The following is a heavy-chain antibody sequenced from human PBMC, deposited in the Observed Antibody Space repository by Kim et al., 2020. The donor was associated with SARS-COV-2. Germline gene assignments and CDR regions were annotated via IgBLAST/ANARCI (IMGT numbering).Heavy chain of an antibody. CDR3: AKHVHLTSVTFLWYFDL. V-gene: IGHV3-23*01. D-gene: IGHD2-2*01. Sequence: GGSLRLSCAASGPTSSNSAMTWVRQAPGKGLEWVAAIFGSGSGTYYADSVRGRFIISRDNSKNTLYLQMDDLRADDTAVYYCAKHVHLTSVTFLWYFDLWGRGTPVTVSS. CDR2: IFGSGSGT. CDR1: GPTSSNSA. J-gene: IGHJ2*01.